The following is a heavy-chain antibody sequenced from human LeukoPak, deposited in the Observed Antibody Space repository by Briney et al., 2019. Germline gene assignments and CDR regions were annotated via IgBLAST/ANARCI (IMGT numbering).Heavy chain of an antibody. D-gene: IGHD6-13*01. CDR2: ISGSGGST. CDR1: GFTFSSYG. Sequence: GGTLRLSCAASGFTFSSYGMSWVRQAPGKGLEWVSTISGSGGSTYYADSVKGRFTISRDNSKNTLYLQMNSLRAEDTAVYYCAKDLTSAAGHEPSFDYWGQGTLVTVSS. V-gene: IGHV3-23*01. CDR3: AKDLTSAAGHEPSFDY. J-gene: IGHJ4*02.